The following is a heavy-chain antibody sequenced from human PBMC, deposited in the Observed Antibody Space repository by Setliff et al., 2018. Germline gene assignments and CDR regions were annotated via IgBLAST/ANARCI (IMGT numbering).Heavy chain of an antibody. V-gene: IGHV1-8*02. CDR2: MDPKTGDT. D-gene: IGHD3-22*01. CDR1: ANTFIAYY. Sequence: ASVKVSCKASANTFIAYYIHWVRQAPGQGLEWMGWMDPKTGDTGFAQKFQGRVTITSDTSINTVYLDLSGLKSDDTAVYFCVREHVDTTLIVVPIRGGYFDLWGRGTLVTVSS. CDR3: VREHVDTTLIVVPIRGGYFDL. J-gene: IGHJ2*01.